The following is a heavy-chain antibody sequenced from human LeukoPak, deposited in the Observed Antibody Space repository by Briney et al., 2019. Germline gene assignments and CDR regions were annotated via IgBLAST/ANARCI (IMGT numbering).Heavy chain of an antibody. Sequence: SETLSLTCTVSGGSIGSYYWSWIRQPPGKGLEWIGYIYYSGSTNYNPSLKSRVTISVDTSKNQFSLKLSSVTAADTAVYYCGRFGELGLWAFDIWGQGTMVTVSS. V-gene: IGHV4-59*01. CDR2: IYYSGST. J-gene: IGHJ3*02. CDR3: GRFGELGLWAFDI. D-gene: IGHD3-10*01. CDR1: GGSIGSYY.